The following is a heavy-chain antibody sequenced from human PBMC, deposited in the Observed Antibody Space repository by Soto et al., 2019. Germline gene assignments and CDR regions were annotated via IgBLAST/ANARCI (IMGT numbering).Heavy chain of an antibody. V-gene: IGHV1-69*01. Sequence: QVQLVQSGAEVKKPGSSVKVSCKASGGTFSSYAISWVRQAPGQGLEWLGGTIPIFGTANYAQKFQGRVTITADEATSTAYMELSSLRSEDTAVYYCAREFQRYCSGGSCPPYDYVMEVWVKGTTVTVSS. CDR3: AREFQRYCSGGSCPPYDYVMEV. CDR1: GGTFSSYA. J-gene: IGHJ6*04. CDR2: TIPIFGTA. D-gene: IGHD2-15*01.